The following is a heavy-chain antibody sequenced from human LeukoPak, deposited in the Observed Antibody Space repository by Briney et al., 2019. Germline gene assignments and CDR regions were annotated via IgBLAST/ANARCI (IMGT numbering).Heavy chain of an antibody. CDR2: IKQDGSEK. CDR1: GFTFSSYW. Sequence: GGSLRLSCAASGFTFSSYWMSWVRQAPGNGLKWVANIKQDGSEKYYVDSVKGRFTISRDNAKNSLYLQMNSLRAEDTAVYYCARDEYSSSPGYYYYYMDVWGKGTTVTVSS. J-gene: IGHJ6*03. V-gene: IGHV3-7*01. CDR3: ARDEYSSSPGYYYYYMDV. D-gene: IGHD6-6*01.